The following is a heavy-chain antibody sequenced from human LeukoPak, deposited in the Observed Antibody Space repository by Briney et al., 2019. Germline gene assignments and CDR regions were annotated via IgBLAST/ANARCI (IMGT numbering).Heavy chain of an antibody. J-gene: IGHJ5*02. V-gene: IGHV4-38-2*02. CDR3: ARSWGYCTSTSCYAHWFDP. Sequence: SETLSLTCTVSGGSISSYYWGWIRQPPGKGLEWIGSIYHSGSTYYNPSLKSRVTISIDASKNQFSLKLGSVTAADTAVYYCARSWGYCTSTSCYAHWFDPWGQGTLVTVSS. D-gene: IGHD2-2*01. CDR2: IYHSGST. CDR1: GGSISSYY.